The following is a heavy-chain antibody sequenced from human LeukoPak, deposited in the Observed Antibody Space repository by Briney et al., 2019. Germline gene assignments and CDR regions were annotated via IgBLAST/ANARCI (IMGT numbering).Heavy chain of an antibody. D-gene: IGHD1-1*01. CDR3: AKDGKKYGSTWDFGH. Sequence: GGSLRLSCGASGFTFSSYAMIWVRQAPGKGLEWVSLISGSGGSTSYADSVKGRFTISRDNSKNTLYLQMNSLRAEDTAVYYCAKDGKKYGSTWDFGHWGQGTLVTVSS. CDR2: ISGSGGST. J-gene: IGHJ4*02. CDR1: GFTFSSYA. V-gene: IGHV3-23*01.